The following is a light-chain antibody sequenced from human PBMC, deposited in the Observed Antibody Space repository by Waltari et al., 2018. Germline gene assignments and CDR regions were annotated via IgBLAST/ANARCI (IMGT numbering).Light chain of an antibody. V-gene: IGKV1-12*01. CDR1: QDIGNW. J-gene: IGKJ1*01. CDR3: QQADSFPPT. CDR2: TAS. Sequence: DIQMPQSPSSVSASVGDRVILTCRASQDIGNWLAWYQQKPVKAPNLLIYTASSLQSGVPSRFSGSGSGTEFTLTISSLQPEDFATYYCQQADSFPPTFGQGTKVEIK.